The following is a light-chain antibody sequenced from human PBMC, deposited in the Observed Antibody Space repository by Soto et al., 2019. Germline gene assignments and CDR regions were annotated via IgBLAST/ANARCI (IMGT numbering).Light chain of an antibody. CDR1: QIVSAND. J-gene: IGKJ3*01. Sequence: EIVLTQSPGTLSLSPGERATLSCRASQIVSANDLAWYPQKPGQSPRLLIFGASSRATGIPDRFSGSGSGTDFTLTISRVEPEDFAVYYCQQYGSSPFTFGPGTKVDIK. CDR2: GAS. V-gene: IGKV3-20*01. CDR3: QQYGSSPFT.